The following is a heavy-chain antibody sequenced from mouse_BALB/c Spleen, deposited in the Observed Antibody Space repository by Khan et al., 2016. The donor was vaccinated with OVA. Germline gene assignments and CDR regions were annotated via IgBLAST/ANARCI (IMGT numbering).Heavy chain of an antibody. J-gene: IGHJ3*01. V-gene: IGHV1S132*01. CDR3: ARGYFGNYEFAY. CDR2: IFPGTGTT. CDR1: GYTFTNYW. Sequence: QVQLQQSGAELVKPGASVKLSCKTSGYTFTNYWIQWVKQRPGQGLGWIGEIFPGTGTTDYNENFKAKATLTIDTSSNTAYMQLSSLTSEDSAVYFCARGYFGNYEFAYWGQGTLVTVSA. D-gene: IGHD2-1*01.